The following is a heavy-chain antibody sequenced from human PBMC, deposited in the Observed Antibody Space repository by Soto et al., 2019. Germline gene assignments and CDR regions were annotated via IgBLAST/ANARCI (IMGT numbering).Heavy chain of an antibody. CDR2: IIPIFGTA. J-gene: IGHJ4*02. Sequence: SVKVSCKASGGTFSSYAINWVRQAPGQGLEWMGGIIPIFGTANYAQKFQGRVTITADESTSTAYMELSSLRSEDTAVYYCARVGATWRVSYYFDYWGQGTLVTVSS. D-gene: IGHD1-26*01. V-gene: IGHV1-69*13. CDR3: ARVGATWRVSYYFDY. CDR1: GGTFSSYA.